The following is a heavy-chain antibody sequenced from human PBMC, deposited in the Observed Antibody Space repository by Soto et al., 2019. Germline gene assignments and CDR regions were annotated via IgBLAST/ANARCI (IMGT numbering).Heavy chain of an antibody. CDR2: IWYDGSNK. CDR1: GFTFSLYG. J-gene: IGHJ6*02. D-gene: IGHD3-16*01. V-gene: IGHV3-33*01. CDR3: ARGLRGISFYGMDV. Sequence: QVQLVESGGGVVQPGRSLRLSCAASGFTFSLYGMHWVRQAPGKGLEWVAAIWYDGSNKFYADSVKGRFTISRDNSKNTLYLQTNSLRDEDTAVYYGARGLRGISFYGMDVWGQGTTVIFSS.